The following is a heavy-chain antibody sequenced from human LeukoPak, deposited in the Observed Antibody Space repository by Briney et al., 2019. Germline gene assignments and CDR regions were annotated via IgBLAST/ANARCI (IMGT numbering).Heavy chain of an antibody. V-gene: IGHV4-31*03. CDR2: IHYSGST. CDR1: GGSISSGGYC. Sequence: SETLSLTCTVSGGSISSGGYCWSWIRQHPGKGLEWIGYIHYSGSTYYNPSLKSRVTISVDTSKNQFSLKLSSVTAADTAVYYCASSGRNDYWGQGTLVTVSS. D-gene: IGHD5-12*01. CDR3: ASSGRNDY. J-gene: IGHJ4*02.